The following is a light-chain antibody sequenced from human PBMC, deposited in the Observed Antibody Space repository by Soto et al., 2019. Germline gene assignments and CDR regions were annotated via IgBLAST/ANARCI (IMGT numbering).Light chain of an antibody. J-gene: IGLJ2*01. CDR3: CSYADSITYVV. CDR1: SSDVGGYNL. CDR2: EGS. Sequence: QSALTQPASVSGSPGQSITISCTGTSSDVGGYNLVSWYQQHPDKAPKLVIYEGSKRPSGVSSRFSGSKSGNTASLTISGLQAEDEAEYYCCSYADSITYVVFGGGTKLTVL. V-gene: IGLV2-23*01.